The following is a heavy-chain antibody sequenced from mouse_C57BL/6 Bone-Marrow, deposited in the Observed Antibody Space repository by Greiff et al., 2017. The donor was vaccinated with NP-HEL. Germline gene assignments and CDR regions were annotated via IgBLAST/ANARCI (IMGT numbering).Heavy chain of an antibody. D-gene: IGHD1-1*01. CDR1: GYTFTSYW. CDR2: IDPSDSYT. Sequence: QVQLQQPGAELVMPGASVKLCCKASGYTFTSYWMHWVKQRPGQGLEWIGEIDPSDSYTNYNQKFKGKSTLTVDKSSSTAYMQLSSLTSEDSAVYYCARGTVVATDYWGQGTTLTVSS. V-gene: IGHV1-69*01. CDR3: ARGTVVATDY. J-gene: IGHJ2*01.